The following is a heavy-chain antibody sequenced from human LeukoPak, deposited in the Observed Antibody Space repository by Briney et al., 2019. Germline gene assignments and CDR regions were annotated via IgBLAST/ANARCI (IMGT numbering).Heavy chain of an antibody. CDR1: GGSISSYY. J-gene: IGHJ4*02. D-gene: IGHD2-2*02. V-gene: IGHV4-59*08. Sequence: PSETLSLTCTVSGGSISSYYWSWIRQPPGKGLEWIGYIYYSGSTNYNPSLKSRVTISVDTSKNQFSLKLSSVTAADTAVYYCARHALYIPYGPYYFDYWGQGTLVTVSS. CDR3: ARHALYIPYGPYYFDY. CDR2: IYYSGST.